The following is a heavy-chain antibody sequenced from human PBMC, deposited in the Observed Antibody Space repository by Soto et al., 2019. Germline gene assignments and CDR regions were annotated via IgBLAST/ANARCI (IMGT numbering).Heavy chain of an antibody. Sequence: QVTLKESGPVLAKPTETLTLTCTVSGFSLSNARMGVSWIRQPPGKALEWLAHIFSNDEKSYRTALKTRLTISKDTSKSQVVLTMTNKDPVDTATYYCARIPSIAAAGTGFDYWGQGTLVTVSS. V-gene: IGHV2-26*01. CDR1: GFSLSNARMG. D-gene: IGHD6-13*01. CDR3: ARIPSIAAAGTGFDY. CDR2: IFSNDEK. J-gene: IGHJ4*02.